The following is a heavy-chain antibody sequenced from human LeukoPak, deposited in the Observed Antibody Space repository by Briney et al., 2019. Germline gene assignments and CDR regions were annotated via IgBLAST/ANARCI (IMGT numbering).Heavy chain of an antibody. CDR3: AADLLSWSSGWYYYYYGMDV. CDR1: GFTFTSSA. D-gene: IGHD6-19*01. J-gene: IGHJ6*02. CDR2: IVVGSGNT. Sequence: ASVKVSCKASGFTFTSSAMQWVRQARGQRLEWIGWIVVGSGNTNYAQKFQERVTITRDMSTSTAYMELSSLRSEDTAVYYCAADLLSWSSGWYYYYYGMDVWGQGTTVTVSS. V-gene: IGHV1-58*02.